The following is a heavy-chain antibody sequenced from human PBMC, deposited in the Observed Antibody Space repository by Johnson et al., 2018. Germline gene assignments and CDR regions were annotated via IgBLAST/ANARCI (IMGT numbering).Heavy chain of an antibody. CDR2: IYYRGST. D-gene: IGHD2-15*01. CDR1: GGSISSYY. V-gene: IGHV4-59*01. J-gene: IGHJ6*03. CDR3: ARGPPRAATRYYYHYVDV. Sequence: QVQLQESGPGLVKPSETLSLTCTVSGGSISSYYWSWIRQPPGKGLEWIGYIYYRGSTNYNPSLRSRVTISIDTSKNQFSLDLSSVTAADTAVSYCARGPPRAATRYYYHYVDVWGKGATVTVSS.